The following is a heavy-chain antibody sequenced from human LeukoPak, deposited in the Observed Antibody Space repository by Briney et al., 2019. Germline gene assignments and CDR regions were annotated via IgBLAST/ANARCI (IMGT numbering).Heavy chain of an antibody. J-gene: IGHJ5*02. CDR2: IYPGDSDT. CDR1: GYSFTSYW. D-gene: IGHD3-10*01. Sequence: HGESLKISCKGSGYSFTSYWIGWVRQMPGKGLEWMGIIYPGDSDTRYSPSFQGQVTISADKSISTAYLQWSSLKASDTAMYYCARSRLTYYYGSGSYPSKDNWFDPWGQGTLVTVSS. CDR3: ARSRLTYYYGSGSYPSKDNWFDP. V-gene: IGHV5-51*01.